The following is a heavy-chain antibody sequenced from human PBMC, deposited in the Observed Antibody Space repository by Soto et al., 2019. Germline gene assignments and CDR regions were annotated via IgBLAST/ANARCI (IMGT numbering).Heavy chain of an antibody. CDR3: ARGSRDIVLIVYSTYYYYGMDV. V-gene: IGHV4-34*01. D-gene: IGHD2-8*01. J-gene: IGHJ6*02. CDR1: GGSFSGYY. CDR2: INHSGST. Sequence: SETLSLTCAVYGGSFSGYYWSWIRQPPGKGLEWIGEINHSGSTNYNPSLKSRVTISVDTSKNQFSLKLSSVTAADTAVYYCARGSRDIVLIVYSTYYYYGMDVWGQGTTVTVSS.